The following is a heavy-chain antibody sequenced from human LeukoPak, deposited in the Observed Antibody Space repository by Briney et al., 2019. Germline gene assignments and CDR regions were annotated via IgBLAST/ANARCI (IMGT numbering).Heavy chain of an antibody. CDR1: GFTFSSYG. CDR3: AALASYCSSTSCYPDFDY. Sequence: GGSLRLSCAASGFTFSSYGMHWVRQAPGKGLEWVAVISYDGSNKYYADSVKGRFTISRDNSKNTLYLQMNSLRAEDTAVYYCAALASYCSSTSCYPDFDYWGQGTLVTVSS. CDR2: ISYDGSNK. D-gene: IGHD2-2*01. J-gene: IGHJ4*02. V-gene: IGHV3-30*03.